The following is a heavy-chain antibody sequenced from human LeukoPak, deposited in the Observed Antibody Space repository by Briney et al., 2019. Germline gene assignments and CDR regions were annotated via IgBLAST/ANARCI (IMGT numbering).Heavy chain of an antibody. J-gene: IGHJ6*02. CDR2: ISGSGGST. V-gene: IGHV3-23*01. CDR3: ARDLYYYGSGSFGKYYYYGMDV. CDR1: GFTFSSYA. Sequence: PGGSLRLSCAASGFTFSSYAMSWVRQAPGKGLEWVSAISGSGGSTYYADSVKGRFTISRDNSKNTLYLQVNSLRAEDTAVYYCARDLYYYGSGSFGKYYYYGMDVWGQGTTVTVSS. D-gene: IGHD3-10*01.